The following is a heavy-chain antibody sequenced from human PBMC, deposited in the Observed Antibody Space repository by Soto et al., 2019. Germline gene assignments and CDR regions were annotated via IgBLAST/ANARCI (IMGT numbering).Heavy chain of an antibody. CDR3: ARGPYAQYAPFDY. J-gene: IGHJ4*02. D-gene: IGHD2-8*01. V-gene: IGHV4-31*03. Sequence: SETLSLTCTVSGGYISSGGYYWSWIRQHPGKGLEWIGYIYYSGSTYYNPSLKSRVTISVDTSKNQFSLKLSSVTAADTAVYYCARGPYAQYAPFDYWGQGTLVTVSS. CDR1: GGYISSGGYY. CDR2: IYYSGST.